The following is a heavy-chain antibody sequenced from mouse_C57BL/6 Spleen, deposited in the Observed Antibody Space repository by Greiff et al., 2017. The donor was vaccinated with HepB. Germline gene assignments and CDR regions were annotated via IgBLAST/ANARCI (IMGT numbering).Heavy chain of an antibody. CDR2: ISSGSSTI. V-gene: IGHV5-17*01. J-gene: IGHJ3*01. CDR1: GFTFSDYG. CDR3: ARRGYDYDGAIWFAY. Sequence: EVQRVESGGGLVKPGGSLKLSCAASGFTFSDYGMHWVRQAPEKGLEWVAYISSGSSTIYYADTVKGRFTISRDNAKNTLFLQMTSLRSEDTAMYYCARRGYDYDGAIWFAYWGQGTLVTVSA. D-gene: IGHD2-4*01.